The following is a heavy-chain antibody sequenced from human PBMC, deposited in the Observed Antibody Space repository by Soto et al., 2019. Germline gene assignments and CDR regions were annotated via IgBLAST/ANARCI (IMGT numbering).Heavy chain of an antibody. V-gene: IGHV4-61*08. CDR3: AAPPRY. Sequence: SETLSLTCAVSGGSISSGGYSWSWIRQPPGKGLEWIGYMYNTGSTVYNPSFKSRVTISVDTSKNQFSLKLTSVTAADTAVYYCAAPPRYWGQGTLVTAPQ. J-gene: IGHJ4*02. D-gene: IGHD6-6*01. CDR2: MYNTGST. CDR1: GGSISSGGYS.